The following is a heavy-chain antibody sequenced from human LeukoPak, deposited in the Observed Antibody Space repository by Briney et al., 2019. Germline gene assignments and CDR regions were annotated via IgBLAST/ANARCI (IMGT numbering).Heavy chain of an antibody. D-gene: IGHD2-8*01. CDR1: GFTFSSYG. J-gene: IGHJ6*03. Sequence: GGPLRLFCAASGFTFSSYGMHWVRQAPGKGLEWVAVIWYDGSNKYYADSVKGRFTISRDNSKNTLYLQMNSLRAEDTAVYYCARDNRLVYAIEYYMDVWGKGTTVTVSS. V-gene: IGHV3-33*01. CDR2: IWYDGSNK. CDR3: ARDNRLVYAIEYYMDV.